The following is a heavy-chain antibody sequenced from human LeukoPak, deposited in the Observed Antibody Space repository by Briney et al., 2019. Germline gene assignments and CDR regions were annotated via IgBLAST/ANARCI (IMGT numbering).Heavy chain of an antibody. J-gene: IGHJ4*02. V-gene: IGHV3-30-3*01. CDR1: GFTFSSYA. Sequence: PGRSLRLSCAASGFTFSSYAMHWVRQAPGKGLEWVAVISYDGSNKYYADSVKGRFTISRDNSKNTLYLQMNSLRAEDTAVYYCATSIAAAGGYYFDYWGQGTLVTVSS. D-gene: IGHD6-13*01. CDR2: ISYDGSNK. CDR3: ATSIAAAGGYYFDY.